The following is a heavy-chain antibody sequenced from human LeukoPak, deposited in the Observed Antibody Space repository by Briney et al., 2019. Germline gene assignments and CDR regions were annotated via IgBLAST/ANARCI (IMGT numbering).Heavy chain of an antibody. V-gene: IGHV4-4*02. CDR1: GGSISNTNW. Sequence: PSGTLSLTCGVSGGSISNTNWWTWVRQPPGKGLEWIGEVNLQGNTNYNPSLKSRVAISVDKSENHISLKLTSVTAADTAVYYCARDPSYYDILTGYYYYYGMDVWGQGTTVTVSS. D-gene: IGHD3-9*01. CDR3: ARDPSYYDILTGYYYYYGMDV. CDR2: VNLQGNT. J-gene: IGHJ6*02.